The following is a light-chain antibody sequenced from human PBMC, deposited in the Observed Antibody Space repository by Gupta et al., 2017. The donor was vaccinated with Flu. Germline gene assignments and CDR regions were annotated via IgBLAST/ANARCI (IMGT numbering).Light chain of an antibody. J-gene: IGLJ3*02. CDR1: SSNSGSNY. CDR2: TDD. V-gene: IGLV1-47*01. CDR3: AARDDNLDGWV. Sequence: SSNSGSNYLYWYQHVPGRAPTLLIYTDDQRPSGIPGRFSGSKSGTSGSLAISGLRSEDEADYFCAARDDNLDGWVFGGGTKLTVL.